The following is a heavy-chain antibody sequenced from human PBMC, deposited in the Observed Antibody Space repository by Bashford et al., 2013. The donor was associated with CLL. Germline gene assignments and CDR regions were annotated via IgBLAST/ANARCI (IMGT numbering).Heavy chain of an antibody. V-gene: IGHV3-66*03. CDR1: GFTVSSNY. Sequence: GSLRLSCAASGFTVSSNYMSWVRQAPGKGLEWVSVIYSCGSTYYADSVKGRFTISRDNSKNTLYLQMNSLRAEDTAVYYCARGVFVFGAEDYYYYYMDVWGKGTTVTVSS. CDR2: IYSCGST. J-gene: IGHJ6*03. D-gene: IGHD3-16*01. CDR3: ARGVFVFGAEDYYYYYMDV.